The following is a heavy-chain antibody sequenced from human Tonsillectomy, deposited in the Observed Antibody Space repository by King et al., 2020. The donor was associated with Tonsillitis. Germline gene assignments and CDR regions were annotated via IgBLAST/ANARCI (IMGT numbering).Heavy chain of an antibody. CDR1: GYTFTSYD. V-gene: IGHV1-8*01. CDR3: ARGDIVVVPAAIHYYYYYYMDV. CDR2: MNPNSGNT. Sequence: QLVQSGAEVKKPGASVKVSCKASGYTFTSYDINWLRQATGQGLEWMGWMNPNSGNTGYAQKFQGRVTMTRNTSISTAYMELSSLRSEDTAVYYCARGDIVVVPAAIHYYYYYYMDVWGKGTTVTVSS. J-gene: IGHJ6*03. D-gene: IGHD2-2*02.